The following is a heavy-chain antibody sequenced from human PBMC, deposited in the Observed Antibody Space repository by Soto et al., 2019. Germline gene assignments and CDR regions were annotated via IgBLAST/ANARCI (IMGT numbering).Heavy chain of an antibody. CDR1: GGSFRGYQ. Sequence: QVQLQPWGAGLLKPSETLSLTCAVYGGSFRGYQWSWVRQTHGKGLEWIGEITDSGTINYNPSLTSRVTILVDTAKKQISLKLSAVTAADTAVYYCARGLILWFGELSRRGGYYYYMDVWGTGTTVNVSS. D-gene: IGHD3-10*01. V-gene: IGHV4-34*01. J-gene: IGHJ6*03. CDR3: ARGLILWFGELSRRGGYYYYMDV. CDR2: ITDSGTI.